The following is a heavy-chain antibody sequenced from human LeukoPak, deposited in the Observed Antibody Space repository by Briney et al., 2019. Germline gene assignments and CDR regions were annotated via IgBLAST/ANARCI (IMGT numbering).Heavy chain of an antibody. CDR3: ARLSGSYYSDFDY. D-gene: IGHD1-26*01. J-gene: IGHJ4*02. V-gene: IGHV4-39*01. CDR1: DGSISSSSYY. CDR2: IYYSGSA. Sequence: SETLSLTCTVSDGSISSSSYYWGWIRQPPGKGLEWIGSIYYSGSAYYNPSLKSRVTISVDTSKNQFSLKLSSVTAADTAVYYCARLSGSYYSDFDYWGQGTLVTVSS.